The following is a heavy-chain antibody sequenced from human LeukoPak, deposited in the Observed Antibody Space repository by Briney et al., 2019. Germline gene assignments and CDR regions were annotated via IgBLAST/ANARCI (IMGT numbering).Heavy chain of an antibody. V-gene: IGHV1-3*01. CDR2: INAGNGNT. CDR3: ARGRDFWSGYYPFDY. D-gene: IGHD3-3*01. CDR1: GYTFTSYA. J-gene: IGHJ4*02. Sequence: GASVKVSCKASGYTFTSYAMHWVRQAPGQRLEWMGWINAGNGNTKYSQKFQGRVTITGDTSASTAYMELSSLRSEDTAVYYCARGRDFWSGYYPFDYWGQGTLVTVSS.